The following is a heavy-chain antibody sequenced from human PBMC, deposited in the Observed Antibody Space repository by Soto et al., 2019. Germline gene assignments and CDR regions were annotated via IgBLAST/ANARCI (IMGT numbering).Heavy chain of an antibody. Sequence: GGSLRLSCAASGFTFSSYSMNWVRQAPGKGLEWVSSISSSSSYIYYADSVKGRFTISRDNAKNSLYLQMNSLRAEDTAVYYCARDSRDCSGGSCYHYYYVMDVCGQGTTVTVSS. D-gene: IGHD2-15*01. CDR1: GFTFSSYS. V-gene: IGHV3-21*01. J-gene: IGHJ6*02. CDR3: ARDSRDCSGGSCYHYYYVMDV. CDR2: ISSSSSYI.